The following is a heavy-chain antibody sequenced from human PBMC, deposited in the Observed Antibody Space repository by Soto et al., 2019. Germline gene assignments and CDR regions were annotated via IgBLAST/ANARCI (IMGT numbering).Heavy chain of an antibody. CDR3: ARGSKDSYPGSRIFDF. J-gene: IGHJ4*02. CDR2: IWYDGGTK. CDR1: GFTFYTYG. V-gene: IGHV3-33*01. D-gene: IGHD3-10*01. Sequence: GGSLRLSCAASGFTFYTYGMHWVRQVPGKGLQWVAIIWYDGGTKYYADSVRGRFTVSRDNSKNTLYLQMSSLRADDSAVYFCARGSKDSYPGSRIFDFWGRGTLVTVSS.